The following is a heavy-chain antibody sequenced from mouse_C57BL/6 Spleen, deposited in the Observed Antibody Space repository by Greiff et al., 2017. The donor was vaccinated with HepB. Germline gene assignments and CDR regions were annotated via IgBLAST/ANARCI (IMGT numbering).Heavy chain of an antibody. CDR1: GYTFTSYW. CDR3: ARAYYDYDVWFAY. V-gene: IGHV1-69*01. Sequence: QVQLQQPGAELVMPGASVKLSCKASGYTFTSYWMHWVKQRPGQGLEWIGEIDPSDSYTNYNQKFKGKSTLTVDKSSSTAYMQLSSLTSEDSAVYYCARAYYDYDVWFAYWGQGTLVTVSA. D-gene: IGHD2-4*01. CDR2: IDPSDSYT. J-gene: IGHJ3*01.